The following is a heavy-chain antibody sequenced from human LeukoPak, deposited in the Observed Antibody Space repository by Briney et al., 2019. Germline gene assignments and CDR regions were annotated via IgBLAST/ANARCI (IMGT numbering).Heavy chain of an antibody. CDR3: ARDLAYSRLDY. Sequence: GGSLRLSCAVSGLTFSSSWMDWVRQAPGKGLEWVASINPDGNKKYSANSVKGRFTISRDNAENSLYLQMNSLRVEDTAFYYCARDLAYSRLDYWGQGMLVTVSS. V-gene: IGHV3-7*01. CDR2: INPDGNKK. J-gene: IGHJ4*02. D-gene: IGHD5-18*01. CDR1: GLTFSSSW.